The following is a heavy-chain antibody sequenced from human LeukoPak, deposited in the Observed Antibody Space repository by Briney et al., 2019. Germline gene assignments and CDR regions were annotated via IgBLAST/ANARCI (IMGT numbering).Heavy chain of an antibody. Sequence: NTSETLSLTCTVSGGSISSGDYYWSWIRQPPGKGLEWIGYIYYSGSTYYNPSLKSRVTISVDTSKNQFSLKLSSVTAADTAVYYCARGMVRGVTSRYYFDYWGQGTLVTVSS. CDR2: IYYSGST. V-gene: IGHV4-30-4*01. CDR3: ARGMVRGVTSRYYFDY. D-gene: IGHD3-10*01. J-gene: IGHJ4*02. CDR1: GGSISSGDYY.